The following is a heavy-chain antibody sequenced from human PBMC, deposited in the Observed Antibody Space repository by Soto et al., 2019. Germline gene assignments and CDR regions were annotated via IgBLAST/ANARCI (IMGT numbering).Heavy chain of an antibody. V-gene: IGHV4-31*03. CDR3: ARVAAPRGTWFDP. CDR2: IYYSGST. Sequence: PSETLSLTCTVSGGSISSGGYYWSWIRQHPGKGLEWIGYIYYSGSTYYNPSLKSRVTISVGTSKNQFSLKLSSVTAADTAVYYCARVAAPRGTWFDPWGQGTLVTVSS. J-gene: IGHJ5*02. CDR1: GGSISSGGYY. D-gene: IGHD6-6*01.